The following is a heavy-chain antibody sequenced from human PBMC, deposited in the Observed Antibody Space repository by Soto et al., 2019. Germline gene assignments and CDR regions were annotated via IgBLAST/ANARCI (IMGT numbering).Heavy chain of an antibody. CDR2: IYHSGST. CDR1: GGSISSGGYS. V-gene: IGHV4-30-2*01. CDR3: ARVPSP. J-gene: IGHJ5*02. Sequence: QLQLQESGSGLVKPSQTLSLTCAVSGGSISSGGYSWSWIRQPPGKGLEWIGYIYHSGSTYYNPSLESRGPISVDTSKTQCSPKLSSVTAADTAVYYCARVPSPWGQGTLVTVSA.